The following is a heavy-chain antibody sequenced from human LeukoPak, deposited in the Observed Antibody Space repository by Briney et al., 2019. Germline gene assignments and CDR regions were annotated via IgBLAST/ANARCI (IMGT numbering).Heavy chain of an antibody. J-gene: IGHJ4*02. Sequence: ASVKVSCKASGGTFSSYAISWVRQAPGQGLEWMGGIIPIFGTANYAQKFQGRVTITADESTSTAYMELSSLRSEDTAVYYCATLARITIFGVVAPPVYWGQGTLVTVSS. CDR3: ATLARITIFGVVAPPVY. CDR2: IIPIFGTA. V-gene: IGHV1-69*13. D-gene: IGHD3-3*01. CDR1: GGTFSSYA.